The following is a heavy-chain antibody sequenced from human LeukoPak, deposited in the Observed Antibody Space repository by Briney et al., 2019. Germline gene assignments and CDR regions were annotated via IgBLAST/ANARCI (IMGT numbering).Heavy chain of an antibody. CDR3: AKVLRAVVPAVLAY. D-gene: IGHD2-2*01. Sequence: PGGSLRLSCAASGFTFDDYAMHWVRQAPGKGLEWVSGISWNSGSIGYADSVKGRFAISRDNAKNSLYLQMNSLRAEDTALYYCAKVLRAVVPAVLAYWGQGPWSPSPQ. CDR2: ISWNSGSI. V-gene: IGHV3-9*01. CDR1: GFTFDDYA. J-gene: IGHJ4*02.